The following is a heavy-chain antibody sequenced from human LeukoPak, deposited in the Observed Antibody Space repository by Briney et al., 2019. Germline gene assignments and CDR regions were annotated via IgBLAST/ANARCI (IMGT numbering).Heavy chain of an antibody. CDR1: GFTFSSYG. D-gene: IGHD2-15*01. J-gene: IGHJ5*02. V-gene: IGHV3-33*01. CDR3: ARDPGVGGGITVNWFDP. Sequence: PGRSLRLSCAASGFTFSSYGMHWIRQAPGKGLEWVAVIWYDGSNKYYADSVKGRFTISRDNSKNTLYLQMNSLRAEDTAVYYCARDPGVGGGITVNWFDPWGQGTLVTVSS. CDR2: IWYDGSNK.